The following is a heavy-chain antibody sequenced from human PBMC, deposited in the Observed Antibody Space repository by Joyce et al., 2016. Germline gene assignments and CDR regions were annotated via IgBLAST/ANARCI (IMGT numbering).Heavy chain of an antibody. CDR2: SSGSAATT. V-gene: IGHV3-23*01. CDR1: GFPFCIFA. CDR3: AKRGLTSLSGYSYYYMDV. Sequence: EVQLLESGGGLVQPGGSLRLSCAASGFPFCIFAVTWVRPLPGAGLAWVSSSSGSAATTYAADSGKGRFIFSRDNPKNMLYLQMHSLRAEDTSVYYCAKRGLTSLSGYSYYYMDVWGKGTTVTVSS. D-gene: IGHD3-10*01. J-gene: IGHJ6*03.